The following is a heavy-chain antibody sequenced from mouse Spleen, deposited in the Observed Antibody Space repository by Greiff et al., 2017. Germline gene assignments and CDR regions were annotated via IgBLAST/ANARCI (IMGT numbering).Heavy chain of an antibody. CDR2: ILPSIGRT. V-gene: IGHV15-2*01. CDR1: DSEVFPIAY. D-gene: IGHD2-4*01. Sequence: VQLQQSGSELRSPGSSVKLSCKDFDSEVFPIAYMSWVRQKPGHGFEWIGGILPSIGRTIYGEKFEDKATLDADTLSNTAYLELNSLTSEDSAIYYCARLGLRQGYYFDYWGQGTTLTVSS. CDR3: ARLGLRQGYYFDY. J-gene: IGHJ2*01.